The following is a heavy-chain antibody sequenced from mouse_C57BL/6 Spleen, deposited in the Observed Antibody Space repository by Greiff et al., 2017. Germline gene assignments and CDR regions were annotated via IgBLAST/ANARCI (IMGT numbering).Heavy chain of an antibody. CDR2: ISDGGSYT. D-gene: IGHD4-1*01. CDR1: GFTFSSYA. V-gene: IGHV5-4*01. J-gene: IGHJ2*01. CDR3: ARDLGPSYFDY. Sequence: EVMLVESGGGLVKPGGSLKLSCAASGFTFSSYAMSWVRQTPEKRLEWVATISDGGSYTYYPDNVKGRFTISRDNAKNNLYLQMSHLKSEDTAMYYCARDLGPSYFDYWGQGTTLTVSS.